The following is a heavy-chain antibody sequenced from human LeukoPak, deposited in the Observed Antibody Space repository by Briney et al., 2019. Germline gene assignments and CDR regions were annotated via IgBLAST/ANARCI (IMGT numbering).Heavy chain of an antibody. V-gene: IGHV3-15*07. D-gene: IGHD7-27*01. CDR2: IKSETDGGTT. Sequence: GGSLRLSCAASNFTFNNAWMNWVRQAPGKGLEWVGRIKSETDGGTTDYAAPVKGRFTISRDDSKNTLYLQMSSLKTEDTAVYYCTTDLLGTFDYWGQGTLVTVSS. CDR3: TTDLLGTFDY. CDR1: NFTFNNAW. J-gene: IGHJ4*02.